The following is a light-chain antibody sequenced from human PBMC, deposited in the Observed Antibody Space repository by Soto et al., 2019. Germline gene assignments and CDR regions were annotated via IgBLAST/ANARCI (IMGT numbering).Light chain of an antibody. V-gene: IGKV1-5*01. CDR1: QTVSTW. CDR3: QQYHSYSLT. Sequence: DIQMTQSPSTLSAAVGDRVTITCRASQTVSTWLAWYQQKPGKAPNLLIFDASSLESGVPSRFSGDGSVTEFTLTVSSLQPHDFATSFCQQYHSYSLTFGQGTKVDIK. CDR2: DAS. J-gene: IGKJ1*01.